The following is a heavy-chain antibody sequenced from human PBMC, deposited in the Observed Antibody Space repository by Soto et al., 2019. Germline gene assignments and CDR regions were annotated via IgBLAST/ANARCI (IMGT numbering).Heavy chain of an antibody. CDR1: GGSFSGYY. CDR3: ARVSGDCSGGSCYGWFDP. Sequence: QVQLQQWGAGLLKPSETLSLTCAVYGGSFSGYYWSWIRQPPGKGLEWIGEINHSGSTNYNPSLKSRVTISVDTSKNPFSLKLSSVTAADTAVYYCARVSGDCSGGSCYGWFDPWGQGTLVTVSS. V-gene: IGHV4-34*01. CDR2: INHSGST. D-gene: IGHD2-15*01. J-gene: IGHJ5*02.